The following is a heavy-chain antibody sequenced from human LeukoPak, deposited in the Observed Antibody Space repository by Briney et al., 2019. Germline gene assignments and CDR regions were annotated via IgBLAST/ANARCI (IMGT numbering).Heavy chain of an antibody. CDR1: GFIFSNYA. V-gene: IGHV3-23*01. J-gene: IGHJ4*02. CDR3: AKGGSGVPRALAS. Sequence: PGGALRLSCAASGFIFSNYAMSWVRQGPGQGPEWVTAISGNDDSTYYADSVKGRFTISRDNSRNTLYLQMNSLRAEDTAIYYCAKGGSGVPRALASWGQGTLVTVSS. D-gene: IGHD2-15*01. CDR2: ISGNDDST.